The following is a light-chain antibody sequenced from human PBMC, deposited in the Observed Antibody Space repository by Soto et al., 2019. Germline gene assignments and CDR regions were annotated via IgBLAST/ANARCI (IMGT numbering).Light chain of an antibody. CDR1: QSVSSSY. J-gene: IGKJ1*01. V-gene: IGKV3-20*01. CDR3: QQYGRSLWT. CDR2: GAS. Sequence: EIVLTQSPGTLSLSPGERATLSCRASQSVSSSYLAWYQQKPGQAPRLLIYGASSRATGIPDRFSGSGSGTAFTLTFSRLEPEDFAVYYCQQYGRSLWTFGQGTKVEIK.